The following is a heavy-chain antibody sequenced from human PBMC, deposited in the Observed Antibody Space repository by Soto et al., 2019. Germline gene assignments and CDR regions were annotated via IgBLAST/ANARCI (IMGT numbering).Heavy chain of an antibody. CDR1: GFSFGSYA. Sequence: GGSLRLSCAASGFSFGSYALSWVRQAPGKGLEWVSTIRGSDGKTFYADSVKGRFSISRDTSQSTLYLQMNSLRADDTAMYYCARWSYLDYWGQGTRVTVSS. J-gene: IGHJ4*02. CDR3: ARWSYLDY. D-gene: IGHD3-3*01. V-gene: IGHV3-23*01. CDR2: IRGSDGKT.